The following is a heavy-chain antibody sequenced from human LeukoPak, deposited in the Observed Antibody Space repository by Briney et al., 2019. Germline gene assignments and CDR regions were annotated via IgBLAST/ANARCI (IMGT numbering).Heavy chain of an antibody. D-gene: IGHD3-10*01. Sequence: ASVKVSCKASGYTFTSYGISWVRQAPGQGLEWMGWNSAYNGNTNYGQKLQGRVTMTTDTSTSTAYMELRSLRSDDTAVYYCARGYGSGSYGFNWFDPWGQGTLVTVSS. CDR3: ARGYGSGSYGFNWFDP. CDR1: GYTFTSYG. J-gene: IGHJ5*02. V-gene: IGHV1-18*01. CDR2: NSAYNGNT.